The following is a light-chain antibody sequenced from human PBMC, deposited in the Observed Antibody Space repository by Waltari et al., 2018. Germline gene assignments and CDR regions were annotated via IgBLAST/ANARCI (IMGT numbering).Light chain of an antibody. CDR3: QQYDTYWT. Sequence: DIQMTQSPSTLSASVGDRVTITCRASQSINNWLAWYQQKPGKPPKLLIYKAPTLETGVPSRFSGSGSGTEFTLTISSLQPDDSATYYCQQYDTYWTFGQGTKVEIK. J-gene: IGKJ1*01. CDR1: QSINNW. V-gene: IGKV1-5*03. CDR2: KAP.